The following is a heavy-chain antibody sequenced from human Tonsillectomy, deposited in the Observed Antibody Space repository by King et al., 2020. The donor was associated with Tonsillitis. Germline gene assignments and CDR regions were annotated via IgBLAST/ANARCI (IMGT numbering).Heavy chain of an antibody. Sequence: QLQESGPGLVKPSQTLSLTCTVSGGSISSDGYFWIWIRQHPGKGLEWIGYIYFRGDTYYNPSLKSRVIISVDPSKNQFSLKLNSVTAAATAVYYCARGGSHYGLDVWGQGTTVIVSS. CDR2: IYFRGDT. CDR1: GGSISSDGYF. D-gene: IGHD1-26*01. J-gene: IGHJ6*02. V-gene: IGHV4-31*03. CDR3: ARGGSHYGLDV.